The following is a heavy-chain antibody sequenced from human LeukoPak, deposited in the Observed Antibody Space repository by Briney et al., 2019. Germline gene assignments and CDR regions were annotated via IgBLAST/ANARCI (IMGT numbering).Heavy chain of an antibody. J-gene: IGHJ4*02. V-gene: IGHV4-61*03. Sequence: PSETLSLTCTVSGASVSSSGYYWSWLRQPPGQGLEWIGYLYYIGSTNYNPSLTSRVTISVDTFKNHFSLKLTSVTAADTAVYYCARMEAWVGVTTGPRGFDYWGQGTLVTVSS. CDR1: GASVSSSGYY. D-gene: IGHD1-26*01. CDR2: LYYIGST. CDR3: ARMEAWVGVTTGPRGFDY.